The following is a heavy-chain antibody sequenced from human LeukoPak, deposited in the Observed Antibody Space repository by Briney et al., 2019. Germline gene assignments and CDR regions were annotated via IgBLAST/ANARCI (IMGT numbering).Heavy chain of an antibody. Sequence: GGSLRLSCAASGFTFSTYAMHWVRQAPGKGLEWVAVIPYDGSNKYYADSVKGRFTVSRDNAKNSLYLQMDSLRAEDTAVYYCARDSVSGYSTDWFGPQAFDYWGQGTLVTVSS. CDR3: ARDSVSGYSTDWFGPQAFDY. V-gene: IGHV3-30*04. CDR1: GFTFSTYA. D-gene: IGHD6-19*01. J-gene: IGHJ4*02. CDR2: IPYDGSNK.